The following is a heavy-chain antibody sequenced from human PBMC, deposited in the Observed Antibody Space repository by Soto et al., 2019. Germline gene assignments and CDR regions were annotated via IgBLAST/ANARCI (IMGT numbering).Heavy chain of an antibody. CDR1: GYTFTGYY. Sequence: ASVKVSCKASGYTFTGYYMHWVRQAPGQGLEWMGWINPNSGGTNYAQKFQGRVTMTRDTSISTAYMELSRLRSDDTAVYYCGRGRSGQIVVFYWGQGTPVTVSS. CDR3: GRGRSGQIVVFY. J-gene: IGHJ4*02. CDR2: INPNSGGT. D-gene: IGHD1-26*01. V-gene: IGHV1-2*02.